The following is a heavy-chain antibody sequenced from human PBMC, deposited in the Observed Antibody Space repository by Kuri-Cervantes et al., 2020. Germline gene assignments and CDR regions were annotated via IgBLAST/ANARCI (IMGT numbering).Heavy chain of an antibody. J-gene: IGHJ4*02. CDR1: GFTFSSYW. CDR3: ARAPADSGYGRWVDH. V-gene: IGHV3-7*01. Sequence: GGSLRLSCAASGFTFSSYWMSWVRQAPGKGLEWVANIKQDGSEKYYVDSVKGRFTISRDNAKGSLYLQMNSPRADDTAVYYCARAPADSGYGRWVDHWGQGTLVTVSS. D-gene: IGHD5-12*01. CDR2: IKQDGSEK.